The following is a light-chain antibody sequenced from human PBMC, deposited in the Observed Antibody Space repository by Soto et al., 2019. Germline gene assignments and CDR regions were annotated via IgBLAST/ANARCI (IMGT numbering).Light chain of an antibody. CDR1: QGITNY. V-gene: IGKV1-9*01. Sequence: DVQLTKSPAFLSSSLGVRVSTTCRASQGITNYLAWYQQKPGKAPKPLIYPASTLQSGVPSRFSGSGAGAEFTLTITGLQPEDLATYFCQQYHTSPWTFGQGTQVEIK. CDR3: QQYHTSPWT. J-gene: IGKJ1*01. CDR2: PAS.